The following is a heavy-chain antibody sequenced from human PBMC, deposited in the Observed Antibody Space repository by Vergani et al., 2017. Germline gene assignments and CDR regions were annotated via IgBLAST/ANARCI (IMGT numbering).Heavy chain of an antibody. CDR3: AKDPALDYLEPLADY. J-gene: IGHJ4*02. CDR2: ISGSGGSI. CDR1: GFTFSSYA. Sequence: EVQVLESGGGLVQPGGALRLSCAASGFTFSSYAMSWVRQAPGKGLEWVSAISGSGGSIYYADSVKGRFTISRDNSKNTLYLQMNSLRAEDTAVYYCAKDPALDYLEPLADYWGQGTLVTVSS. V-gene: IGHV3-23*01. D-gene: IGHD2/OR15-2a*01.